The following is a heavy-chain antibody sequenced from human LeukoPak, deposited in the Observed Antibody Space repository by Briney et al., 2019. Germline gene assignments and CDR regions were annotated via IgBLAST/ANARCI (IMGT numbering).Heavy chain of an antibody. CDR3: ASGYSSSYGH. V-gene: IGHV4-34*01. CDR1: GGSFCGYY. CDR2: INHSGST. D-gene: IGHD6-13*01. J-gene: IGHJ4*02. Sequence: PSETLSLTCAVYGGSFCGYYWSWIRQPPGKGLEWIGEINHSGSTNYNPSLKSRVTISEDTSKNQFSLQRSSVTAADTAVYYCASGYSSSYGHWGQRTLVSLPS.